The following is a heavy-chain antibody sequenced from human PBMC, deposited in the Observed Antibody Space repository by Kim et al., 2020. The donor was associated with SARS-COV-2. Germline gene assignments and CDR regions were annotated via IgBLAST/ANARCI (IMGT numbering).Heavy chain of an antibody. CDR3: ARWGSNSGNFEN. V-gene: IGHV3-48*02. D-gene: IGHD4-4*01. J-gene: IGHJ4*02. CDR1: GFTFSSYY. Sequence: GGSLRLSCAASGFTFSSYYMNWVRQAQGKGLEWVSYFRTSSSTIYYADSVKGRFTISRDNVKNSLYLQMNSLRDEDTAVYYCARWGSNSGNFENWGQGTLVSVSS. CDR2: FRTSSSTI.